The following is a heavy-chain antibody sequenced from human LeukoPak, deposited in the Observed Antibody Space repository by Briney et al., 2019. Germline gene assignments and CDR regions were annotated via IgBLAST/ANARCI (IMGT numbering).Heavy chain of an antibody. Sequence: GRSLRLSCAASGFTFSSYGMHWVRQAPVKGLEWVAVIWYDGSNKNYADSVKGRFTISRDNSKNTLYLQMNSLRVEDTAVYYCAKDPHQRIAVAGYFDYWGQGTLVTVSS. CDR1: GFTFSSYG. V-gene: IGHV3-33*06. CDR2: IWYDGSNK. CDR3: AKDPHQRIAVAGYFDY. D-gene: IGHD6-19*01. J-gene: IGHJ4*02.